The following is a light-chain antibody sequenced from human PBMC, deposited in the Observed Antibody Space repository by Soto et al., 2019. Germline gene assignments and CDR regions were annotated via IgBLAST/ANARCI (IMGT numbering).Light chain of an antibody. CDR2: DAS. CDR3: QQFNSYPLT. Sequence: AIQLTQSPSSLSASVGDRVTITCRASQGISSALAWYQQKPGKAPKLLIYDASSLESGVPSRFRGSGSGTDFTLAISSRPPEDFATYYCQQFNSYPLTFGGGTKVEIK. V-gene: IGKV1-13*02. J-gene: IGKJ4*01. CDR1: QGISSA.